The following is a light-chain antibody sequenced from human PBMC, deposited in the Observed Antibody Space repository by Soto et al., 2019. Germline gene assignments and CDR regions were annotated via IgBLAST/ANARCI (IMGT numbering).Light chain of an antibody. CDR2: GAS. J-gene: IGKJ1*01. V-gene: IGKV3-20*01. CDR1: QRVSSSF. Sequence: PGERATLSCRASQRVSSSFLAWYQQKPGQAPRLLIYGASSRATGIPDRFSGSGSGTDFTLTISRLGPEDFAVYYCQQYGSSPWTFGQGTKVEIK. CDR3: QQYGSSPWT.